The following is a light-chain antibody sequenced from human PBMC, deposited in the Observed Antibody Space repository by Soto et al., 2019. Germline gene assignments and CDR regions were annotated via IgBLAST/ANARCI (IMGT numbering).Light chain of an antibody. Sequence: DIVMTQSPDSLAVSLGERATINCKSSQSVLYSSNNKNYLAWYQQKPGQPPKLLIYWASTRESRVPDRFSGSGSGTDFTLTISSLQAEDVAVYYCQQYYSTPLTFGGRTKVDIK. CDR3: QQYYSTPLT. CDR2: WAS. J-gene: IGKJ4*01. V-gene: IGKV4-1*01. CDR1: QSVLYSSNNKNY.